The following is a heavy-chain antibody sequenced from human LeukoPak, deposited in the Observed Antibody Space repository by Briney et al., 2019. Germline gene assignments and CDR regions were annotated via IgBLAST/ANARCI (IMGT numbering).Heavy chain of an antibody. V-gene: IGHV3-9*01. CDR1: GFTFDDYG. CDR2: ISWNSGSI. D-gene: IGHD3-3*02. Sequence: GGSLRLSCAASGFTFDDYGMHWVRQAPGKGLEWVSGISWNSGSIGYADSVKGRFTISRDNAKNSLYLQMNSLRAEDTALYYCAKDIEALSYYYYGMDVWGQGTTVTVSS. CDR3: AKDIEALSYYYYGMDV. J-gene: IGHJ6*02.